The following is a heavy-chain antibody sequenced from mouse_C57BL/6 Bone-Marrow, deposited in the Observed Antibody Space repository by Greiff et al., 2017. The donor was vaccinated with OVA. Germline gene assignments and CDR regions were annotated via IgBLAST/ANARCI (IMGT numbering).Heavy chain of an antibody. V-gene: IGHV1-66*01. J-gene: IGHJ3*01. CDR3: ARSRDTTVAY. Sequence: VQLQQSGPELVKPGASVKISCKASGYSFTSYYIHWVKQRPGQGLEWIGWIYPGSGNTKYNEKFKGKATLTADTASSTAYMQLSSLTSEDSAVYYCARSRDTTVAYWGQGTLVTVSA. CDR1: GYSFTSYY. CDR2: IYPGSGNT. D-gene: IGHD1-1*01.